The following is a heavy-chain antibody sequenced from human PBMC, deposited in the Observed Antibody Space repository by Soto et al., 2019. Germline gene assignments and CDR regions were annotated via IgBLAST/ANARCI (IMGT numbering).Heavy chain of an antibody. CDR3: ARVPSPCLEWSSADY. Sequence: EVQLVESGGGLIQPGGSLRLSCAASGFTVSSNYMSWVRQAPGKGLEWVSVIYSGGSTYYADSVKGRFTISRDNSKNTLYLQMNSLRAEDTAVYYCARVPSPCLEWSSADYWGQGTLVTVSS. J-gene: IGHJ4*02. D-gene: IGHD3-3*02. CDR1: GFTVSSNY. V-gene: IGHV3-53*01. CDR2: IYSGGST.